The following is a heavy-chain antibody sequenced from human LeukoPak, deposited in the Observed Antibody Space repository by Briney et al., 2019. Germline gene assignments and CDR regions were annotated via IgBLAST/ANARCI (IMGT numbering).Heavy chain of an antibody. Sequence: PGGSLRLSCAASGFTFSSYAMSWVRQAPGKGLEWVSAISGSGGSTYYADSVKGRFTISRDNSKNTLYLQMNSLRAEDTAVYYCAKDQGKGDTAMVFYMDVWGKGTTVTVSS. V-gene: IGHV3-23*01. CDR2: ISGSGGST. CDR1: GFTFSSYA. CDR3: AKDQGKGDTAMVFYMDV. J-gene: IGHJ6*03. D-gene: IGHD5-18*01.